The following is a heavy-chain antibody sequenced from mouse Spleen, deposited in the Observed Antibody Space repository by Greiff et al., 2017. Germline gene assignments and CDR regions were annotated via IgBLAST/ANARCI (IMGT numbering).Heavy chain of an antibody. D-gene: IGHD2-14*01. CDR3: ARAGLYYRYYFDY. J-gene: IGHJ2*01. CDR2: ISYSGST. CDR1: GDSITSGY. V-gene: IGHV3-8*02. Sequence: EVKLVESGPSLVKPSQTLSLTCSVTGDSITSGYWNWIRKFPGNKLEYMGYISYSGSTYYNPSLKSRISITRDTSKNQYYLQLNSVTTEDTATYYCARAGLYYRYYFDYWGQGTTLTVSS.